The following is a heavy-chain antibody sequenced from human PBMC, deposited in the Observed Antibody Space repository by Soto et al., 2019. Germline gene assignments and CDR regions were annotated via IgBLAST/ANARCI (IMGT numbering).Heavy chain of an antibody. V-gene: IGHV3-7*01. D-gene: IGHD2-2*01. CDR2: IKQDGSEK. CDR1: GFTFSSYW. J-gene: IGHJ4*02. CDR3: ARALYQLLPIRSPNFGY. Sequence: GGSLRLSCAASGFTFSSYWMSWVRQAPGKGLEWVANIKQDGSEKYYVDSVKGRFTISRDNAKNSLYLQMNSLRAEDTAVYYCARALYQLLPIRSPNFGYWGQGTLVTVSS.